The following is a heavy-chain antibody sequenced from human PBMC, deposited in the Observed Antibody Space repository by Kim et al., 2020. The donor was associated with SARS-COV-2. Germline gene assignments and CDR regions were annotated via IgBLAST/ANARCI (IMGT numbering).Heavy chain of an antibody. V-gene: IGHV4-34*01. D-gene: IGHD6-13*01. CDR2: INHSGST. Sequence: ETLSLTCAVYGGSFSGYYWSWIRQPPGKGLEWIGEINHSGSTNYNPSLKSRVTISVDTSKNQFSLKLSSVTAADTAVYYCARSPYSSSGGAFDYWGQGTLVTVSS. J-gene: IGHJ4*02. CDR1: GGSFSGYY. CDR3: ARSPYSSSGGAFDY.